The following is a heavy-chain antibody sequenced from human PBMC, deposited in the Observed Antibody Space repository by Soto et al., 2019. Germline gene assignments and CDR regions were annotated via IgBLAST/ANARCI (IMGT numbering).Heavy chain of an antibody. V-gene: IGHV1-18*01. D-gene: IGHD3-10*01. CDR3: ARLAMVRGVPTYGMEV. J-gene: IGHJ6*02. CDR1: VYTFTSYG. Sequence: ASLKVSCKASVYTFTSYGISWVRQAPRQGLEWMGWISDYNGNTNYAQKLQGHVTISADKSISTAYLQWSSLKASDTAMYYCARLAMVRGVPTYGMEVWGQGTTVTVSS. CDR2: ISDYNGNT.